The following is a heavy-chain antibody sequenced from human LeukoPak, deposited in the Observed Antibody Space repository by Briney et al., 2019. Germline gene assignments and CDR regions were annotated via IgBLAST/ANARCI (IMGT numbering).Heavy chain of an antibody. Sequence: GGSLRLSCAASGFTVSSNYMSWVRQAPGKGLEWVSVIYSGGSTYYADSVKGRFTISRDSSKNTLYLQMNSLRAEDTAVYYCARMPHYYDSSGYGGDWLYWGQGTLVTVSS. CDR2: IYSGGST. J-gene: IGHJ4*02. D-gene: IGHD3-22*01. CDR3: ARMPHYYDSSGYGGDWLY. V-gene: IGHV3-53*01. CDR1: GFTVSSNY.